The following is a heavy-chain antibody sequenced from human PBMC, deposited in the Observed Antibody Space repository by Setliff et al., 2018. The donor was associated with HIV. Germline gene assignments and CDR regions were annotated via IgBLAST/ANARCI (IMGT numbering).Heavy chain of an antibody. Sequence: SKTLSLTCAVYGGSFSGYYWSWIRQPPGKGLEWIGEINHSGSTNYNPSLKSRVTISVDTSKNQFSLKLSSVTAADTAVYYCARGRVLLWSRRGWYFDLWGRGTLVTVSS. D-gene: IGHD3-10*01. CDR1: GGSFSGYY. CDR2: INHSGST. CDR3: ARGRVLLWSRRGWYFDL. J-gene: IGHJ2*01. V-gene: IGHV4-34*01.